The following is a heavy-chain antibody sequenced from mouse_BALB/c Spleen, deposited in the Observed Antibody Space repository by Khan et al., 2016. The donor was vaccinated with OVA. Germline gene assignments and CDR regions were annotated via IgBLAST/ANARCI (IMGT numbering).Heavy chain of an antibody. Sequence: EVQLVESGPGLVKPSQSLSLTCTVSGYSITSEYAWNWIRQFPGNKLEWMGYINYSGNTRFNPSLKSRTSITRDTSKNPFFLQLNSVSTEYTDTSYCTRKDYYDYHPLPYWGQGTLVTVSA. D-gene: IGHD2-4*01. CDR3: TRKDYYDYHPLPY. CDR2: INYSGNT. CDR1: GYSITSEYA. J-gene: IGHJ3*01. V-gene: IGHV3-2*02.